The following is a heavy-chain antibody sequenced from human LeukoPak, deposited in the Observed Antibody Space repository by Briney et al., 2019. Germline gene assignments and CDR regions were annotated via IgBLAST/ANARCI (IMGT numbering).Heavy chain of an antibody. Sequence: GGSLRLSCAASGFTFSIYSMHWVRQAPGKGLVWVSRINSDGSATAYADSVKGRFTISKDNAENTLYLQMNSLRAEDTAVYYCARGTAGYHSSYFDYWGQGTLVTVSS. CDR1: GFTFSIYS. CDR3: ARGTAGYHSSYFDY. CDR2: INSDGSAT. J-gene: IGHJ4*02. V-gene: IGHV3-74*01. D-gene: IGHD3-16*02.